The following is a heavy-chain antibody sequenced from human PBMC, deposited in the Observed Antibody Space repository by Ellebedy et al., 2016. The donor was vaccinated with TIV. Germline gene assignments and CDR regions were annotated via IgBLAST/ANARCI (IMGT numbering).Heavy chain of an antibody. V-gene: IGHV3-21*01. CDR1: GFTFSSYA. CDR3: TRALGDTTMVDTNWFDP. Sequence: ETLSLTCAASGFTFSSYAMSWVRQAPGKGLEWVSSISSSSSYIYYTVSVKGRFTISRDNAKNSLYLQMNSLRAEDTAVYYCTRALGDTTMVDTNWFDPWGQGTLVTVSS. CDR2: ISSSSSYI. J-gene: IGHJ5*02. D-gene: IGHD5-18*01.